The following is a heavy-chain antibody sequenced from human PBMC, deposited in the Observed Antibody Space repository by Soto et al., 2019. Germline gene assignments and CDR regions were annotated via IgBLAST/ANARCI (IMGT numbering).Heavy chain of an antibody. CDR2: IFSNDEK. CDR3: ARSPYYDFWSGYYYYYMDV. D-gene: IGHD3-3*01. J-gene: IGHJ6*03. V-gene: IGHV2-26*01. Sequence: QVTLKESGPVLVKPTETLTLTCTVSGFSLSNARMGVSWIRQPPGKALEWLAHIFSNDEKSYSTSLKSRLTISKDTSKSQVVLTMTNMDPVDTATYYCARSPYYDFWSGYYYYYMDVWGKGTTVTVSS. CDR1: GFSLSNARMG.